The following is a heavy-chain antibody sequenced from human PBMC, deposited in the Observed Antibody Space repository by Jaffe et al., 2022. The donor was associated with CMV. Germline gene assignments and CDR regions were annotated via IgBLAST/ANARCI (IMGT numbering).Heavy chain of an antibody. J-gene: IGHJ4*02. V-gene: IGHV3-21*01. Sequence: EVQLVESGGGLVKPGGSLRLSCAASGFAFSTYTMTWVRQAPGRGLEWVSSLGTSSRYISYADSVKGRFTISRDNANNSLYLQMNRLRAEDTAVYFCARDQAYYASGSFGSYWGQGTLVTVSS. CDR2: LGTSSRYI. D-gene: IGHD3-10*01. CDR1: GFAFSTYT. CDR3: ARDQAYYASGSFGSY.